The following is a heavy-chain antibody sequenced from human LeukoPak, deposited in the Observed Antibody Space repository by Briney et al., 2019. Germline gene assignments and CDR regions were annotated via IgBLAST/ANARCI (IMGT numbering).Heavy chain of an antibody. CDR2: IIPIFGTA. D-gene: IGHD3-10*01. CDR1: GGTFSSYA. Sequence: SVKVSCKASGGTFSSYAISWVRQAPGQGLEWMGGIIPIFGTANYAQKFQGRVTITTDESTSTAYMELRSLRSDDTAVYYCARDLYYYGSGNYYPFDYWGQGTLVTVSS. V-gene: IGHV1-69*05. J-gene: IGHJ4*02. CDR3: ARDLYYYGSGNYYPFDY.